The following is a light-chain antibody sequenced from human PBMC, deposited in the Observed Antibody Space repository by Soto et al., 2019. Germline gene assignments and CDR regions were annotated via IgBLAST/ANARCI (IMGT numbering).Light chain of an antibody. CDR2: EVS. Sequence: QSALTQPASVSGSPGQSITISCTGTSGDVGGYHYVSWYQKHPGKAPKIMIYEVSNRPSGVSNRFSGSKSGNTASLTISGLQAEDEADYYCSSYTSSSTLVFGGGTQLTVL. CDR3: SSYTSSSTLV. V-gene: IGLV2-14*01. CDR1: SGDVGGYHY. J-gene: IGLJ2*01.